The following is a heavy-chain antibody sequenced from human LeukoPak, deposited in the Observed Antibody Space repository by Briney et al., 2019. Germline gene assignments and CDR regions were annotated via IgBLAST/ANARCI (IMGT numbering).Heavy chain of an antibody. CDR1: GGSVRSYY. D-gene: IGHD3-22*01. CDR3: ARDTYYYDNSKSYDDVFDI. Sequence: PSETLSLTCTVSGGSVRSYYWSWVRQPPGKGLEWIGHIHHSRDTNYNASLKSRVTMSVDTSKNQFSLRLSSVTAADTAVYYCARDTYYYDNSKSYDDVFDIWGPGTMVTVSS. V-gene: IGHV4-59*02. CDR2: IHHSRDT. J-gene: IGHJ3*02.